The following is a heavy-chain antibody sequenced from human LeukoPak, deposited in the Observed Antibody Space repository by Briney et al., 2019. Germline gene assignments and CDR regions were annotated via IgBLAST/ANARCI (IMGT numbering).Heavy chain of an antibody. Sequence: ASVKVSCKASGYTFTGYYMHWVRQAPGQGLEWMGWINPNSGGTNYAQKFQGRVTMTRDTSISTAYMELSRLRSDDTAVYYCAVNQVDGTGIFDPWGQGTLVTVSS. D-gene: IGHD1-14*01. CDR2: INPNSGGT. CDR3: AVNQVDGTGIFDP. V-gene: IGHV1-2*02. J-gene: IGHJ5*02. CDR1: GYTFTGYY.